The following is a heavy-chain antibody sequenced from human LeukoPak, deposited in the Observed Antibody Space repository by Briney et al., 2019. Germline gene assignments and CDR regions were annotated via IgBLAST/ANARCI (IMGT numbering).Heavy chain of an antibody. CDR3: ASYYYAFDI. CDR1: GFTFSSYA. Sequence: GGSLRLSCAASGFTFSSYAMHWVRQAPGKGLEWVAVISYDGSNKYYADSVKGRFTISRDNSKNTLYLQMNSLRAEGTAVYYCASYYYAFDIWGQGTMVTVSS. V-gene: IGHV3-30*04. CDR2: ISYDGSNK. D-gene: IGHD3-10*01. J-gene: IGHJ3*02.